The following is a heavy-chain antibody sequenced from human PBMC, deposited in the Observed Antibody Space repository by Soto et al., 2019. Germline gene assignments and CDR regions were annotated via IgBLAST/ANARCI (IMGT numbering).Heavy chain of an antibody. J-gene: IGHJ6*02. Sequence: EVHLVESGGDLVQPGRSLRLSCAASGFTFGDYAMHWVRQAPGKGLEWVSGITWNGGNIGYADSVKGRFTISSDNAKNSLYLQMNSLRAEDTALYYCAKDVRLYDYGMDVWVQGTTVTVSS. V-gene: IGHV3-9*01. D-gene: IGHD3-3*01. CDR1: GFTFGDYA. CDR2: ITWNGGNI. CDR3: AKDVRLYDYGMDV.